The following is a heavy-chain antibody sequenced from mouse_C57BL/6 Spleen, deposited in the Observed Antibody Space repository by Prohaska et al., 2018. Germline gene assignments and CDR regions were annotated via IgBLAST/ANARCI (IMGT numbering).Heavy chain of an antibody. Sequence: HVQLQQSGAELVRPGASVTLSCKASGYTFTDYEMHWVKQTPVHGLEWIGAIDPETGGTAYNQKFKGKAILTADKSSSTAYMELRSLTSEDSAVYYCTRKAPYYYAMDYWGQGTSVTVSS. CDR2: IDPETGGT. CDR3: TRKAPYYYAMDY. CDR1: GYTFTDYE. J-gene: IGHJ4*01. V-gene: IGHV1-15*01.